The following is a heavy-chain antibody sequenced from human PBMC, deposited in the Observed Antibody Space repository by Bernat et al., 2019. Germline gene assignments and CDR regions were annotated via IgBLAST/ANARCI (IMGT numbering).Heavy chain of an antibody. V-gene: IGHV3-23*01. J-gene: IGHJ4*02. CDR1: GFTFSSYA. CDR2: ISGSGGST. D-gene: IGHD6-13*01. Sequence: EVQLLESGGGLVQPGGSLRLSCAASGFTFSSYAMSWVRQAPRKGLEWVSAISGSGGSTYYADSVKGRFTISRDNSKNTLYLQMNSLRAEDTAVYYCAKGQQQLVAPLIFDYWGQGTLVTVSS. CDR3: AKGQQQLVAPLIFDY.